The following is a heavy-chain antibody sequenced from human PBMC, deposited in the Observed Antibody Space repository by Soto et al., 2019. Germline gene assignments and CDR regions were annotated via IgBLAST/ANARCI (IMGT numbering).Heavy chain of an antibody. J-gene: IGHJ4*02. CDR3: ASFPLAVAGLFDY. V-gene: IGHV1-69*13. CDR1: GGTFSSYA. Sequence: SVKVSCKASGGTFSSYAISWVRQAPGQGLEWMGGIIPIFGTANYAQKFQGRVTITADESTSTAYMELSSLRSEDTAVYYCASFPLAVAGLFDYWGQGTLVTVS. D-gene: IGHD6-19*01. CDR2: IIPIFGTA.